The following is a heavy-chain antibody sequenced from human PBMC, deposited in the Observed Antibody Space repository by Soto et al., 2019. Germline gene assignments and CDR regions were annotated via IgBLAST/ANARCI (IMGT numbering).Heavy chain of an antibody. J-gene: IGHJ4*02. D-gene: IGHD3-22*01. CDR2: IYYSGST. V-gene: IGHV4-30-4*01. Sequence: PSETLSLTCTVSGGSISSGDYYWSWIRQPPGKGLEWIGYIYYSGSTYYNPSLKSRITISLDMSRNQFFLRLTSVTAADTAVYFCARNYYDALGPYNFDYWGQGTLVTVSS. CDR1: GGSISSGDYY. CDR3: ARNYYDALGPYNFDY.